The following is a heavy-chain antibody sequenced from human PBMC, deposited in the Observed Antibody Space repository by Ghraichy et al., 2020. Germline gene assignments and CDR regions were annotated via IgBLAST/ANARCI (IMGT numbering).Heavy chain of an antibody. V-gene: IGHV4-31*03. CDR1: GGPFSSSAYY. D-gene: IGHD2-15*01. CDR3: ARDSRHCGSGSCYSFDY. Sequence: TLSLTCSVSGGPFSSSAYYWSWIRHLPGKGLEWLGFIYYSGSTFYNPSLKSRLSLSIDTSRNQFSLRLSSVTAADTAVYYCARDSRHCGSGSCYSFDYWGQGALVIVSS. J-gene: IGHJ4*02. CDR2: IYYSGST.